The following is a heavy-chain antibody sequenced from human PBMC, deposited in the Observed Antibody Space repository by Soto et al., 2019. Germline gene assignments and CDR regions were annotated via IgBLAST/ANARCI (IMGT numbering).Heavy chain of an antibody. J-gene: IGHJ6*02. CDR3: ARSLMVAARQIPYYGMDV. CDR2: INHSGST. CDR1: GGSFSGYY. Sequence: SETLSLTCAVYGGSFSGYYWSWIRQPPGKGLEWIGEINHSGSTNYNPSLKSRVTISVDTSKNQFSLKLSSVTAADTAVYYCARSLMVAARQIPYYGMDVWGQGTTVTVSS. D-gene: IGHD6-6*01. V-gene: IGHV4-34*01.